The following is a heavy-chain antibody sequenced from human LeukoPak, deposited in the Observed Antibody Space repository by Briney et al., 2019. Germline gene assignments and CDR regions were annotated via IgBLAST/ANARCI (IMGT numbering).Heavy chain of an antibody. J-gene: IGHJ6*02. CDR1: GGSITSSSHY. CDR3: ARLIGAYEVAYYHYYGMDV. Sequence: SETLSLTCTVSGGSITSSSHYWGWIRQPPGKGLEWIGSIYYSGSTHYSPSLESRVTISVDTSRNQFSLKLSSVTAADTAVYYCARLIGAYEVAYYHYYGMDVWGQGTTVTVSS. V-gene: IGHV4-39*01. CDR2: IYYSGST. D-gene: IGHD2-15*01.